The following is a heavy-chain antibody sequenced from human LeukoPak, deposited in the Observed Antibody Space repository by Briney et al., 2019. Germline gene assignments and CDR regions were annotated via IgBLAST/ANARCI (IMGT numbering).Heavy chain of an antibody. Sequence: GGSLRLSCAASGFTFSSYGMSWVRQAPGKGLEWVSAISGSGGSTYYADSVKGRFTISRDNSKNTLYLQMNSLRAEDTAVYYCAKGSGGSGSYSKYYFDYWGQGTLVTVSS. CDR2: ISGSGGST. CDR1: GFTFSSYG. CDR3: AKGSGGSGSYSKYYFDY. V-gene: IGHV3-23*01. D-gene: IGHD3-10*01. J-gene: IGHJ4*02.